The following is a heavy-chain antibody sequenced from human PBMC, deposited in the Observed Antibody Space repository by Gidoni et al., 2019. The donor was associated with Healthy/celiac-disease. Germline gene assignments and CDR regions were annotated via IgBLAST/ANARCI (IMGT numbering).Heavy chain of an antibody. CDR2: INHSGST. J-gene: IGHJ4*02. CDR3: ARGDRRDGYNYVWTRSRSTTAFDY. CDR1: GGSFSGYY. D-gene: IGHD5-12*01. V-gene: IGHV4-34*01. Sequence: QVQLQQWGAGLLKPSETLSLTCAVYGGSFSGYYWSWIRQPPGKGLEWIGEINHSGSTNYNPSLKSRVTISVDTSKNQFSLKLSSVTAADTAVYYCARGDRRDGYNYVWTRSRSTTAFDYWGQGTLVTVSS.